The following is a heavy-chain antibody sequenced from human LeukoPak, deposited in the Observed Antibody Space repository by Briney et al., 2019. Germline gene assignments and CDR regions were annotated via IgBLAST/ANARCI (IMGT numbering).Heavy chain of an antibody. CDR2: ISYDGSDK. V-gene: IGHV3-30*18. Sequence: PGGSLRLSCAASGFTFSSYGMHWVRQAPGKGLEWVAVISYDGSDKYYADSVKGRFTISRDNSKNTLYLQMNSLRAEDTAVYYCANLQLGVGDYYYGMDVWGQGTTVTVSS. J-gene: IGHJ6*02. CDR3: ANLQLGVGDYYYGMDV. CDR1: GFTFSSYG. D-gene: IGHD6-13*01.